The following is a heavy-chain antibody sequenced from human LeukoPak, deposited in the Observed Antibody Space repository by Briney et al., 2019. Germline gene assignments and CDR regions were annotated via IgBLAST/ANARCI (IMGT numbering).Heavy chain of an antibody. J-gene: IGHJ6*03. CDR2: ISYDGSNK. D-gene: IGHD5-18*01. CDR1: GFTFSSYA. Sequence: GRSLRLSCAASGFTFSSYAMHWVRQAPGKGLEWVAVISYDGSNKYYADSVKGRFTISRDNSKNTLYLQMNSLRAEDTAVYYCAKGGYSNGRYYYYYMDVWGEGTTVTVSS. CDR3: AKGGYSNGRYYYYYMDV. V-gene: IGHV3-30*04.